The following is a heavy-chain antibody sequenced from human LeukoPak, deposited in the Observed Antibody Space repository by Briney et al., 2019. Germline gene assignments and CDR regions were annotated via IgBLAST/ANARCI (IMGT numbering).Heavy chain of an antibody. CDR2: FDREDGET. V-gene: IGHV1-24*01. CDR3: ATGGLKEY. CDR1: GYTLTELS. Sequence: GASVKVSCKVSGYTLTELSMHWVRQAPGKGLEWMGGFDREDGETIYAQNFPDRVTMTEDTSTDTAYMELTSLRSEDTAVYNCATGGLKEYWGQGTLVTVSS. J-gene: IGHJ4*02.